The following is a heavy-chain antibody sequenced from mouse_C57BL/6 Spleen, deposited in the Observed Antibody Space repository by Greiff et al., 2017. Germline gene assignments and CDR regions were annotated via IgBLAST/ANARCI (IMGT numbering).Heavy chain of an antibody. CDR1: GYSITSGYY. CDR2: ISYDGSN. D-gene: IGHD2-3*01. J-gene: IGHJ2*01. CDR3: ASRGWLLADY. Sequence: EVQLVESGPGLVKPSQSLSLTCSVTGYSITSGYYWNWIRQFPGNKLEWMGYISYDGSNNYNPSLKNRISITRDTSKNQFFLKLNSVTTEDTATYYCASRGWLLADYWGQGTTLTVSS. V-gene: IGHV3-6*01.